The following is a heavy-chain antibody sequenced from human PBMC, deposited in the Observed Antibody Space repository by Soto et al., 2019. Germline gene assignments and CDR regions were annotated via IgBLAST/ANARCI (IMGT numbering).Heavy chain of an antibody. CDR3: AKDIFTMVRGVRYGMDV. D-gene: IGHD3-10*01. CDR2: ISWNSGSI. CDR1: GFTFDDYA. Sequence: EVQLVESGGGLVQPGRSLRLSCAASGFTFDDYAMHWVRQAPGKGLEWVSGISWNSGSIGYADSVKGRFTISRDNAKNSLYLQMNSLGAEDTALYYCAKDIFTMVRGVRYGMDVWGQGTTVTVSS. V-gene: IGHV3-9*01. J-gene: IGHJ6*02.